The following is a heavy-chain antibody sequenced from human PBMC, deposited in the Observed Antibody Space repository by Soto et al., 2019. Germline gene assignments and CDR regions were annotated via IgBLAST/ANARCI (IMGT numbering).Heavy chain of an antibody. D-gene: IGHD2-15*01. V-gene: IGHV3-30-3*01. CDR2: ISYDGSNK. CDR1: GFTFSSYA. J-gene: IGHJ4*02. Sequence: QVQLVESGGGVVQPGRSLRLSCAASGFTFSSYAMHWVRQAPGKGLEWVAVISYDGSNKYYADSVKGRFTISRDNSKKTLYLQMNSLRAEATAVYYCARDPLPAVVVAATRDYWGQGTLVTVSS. CDR3: ARDPLPAVVVAATRDY.